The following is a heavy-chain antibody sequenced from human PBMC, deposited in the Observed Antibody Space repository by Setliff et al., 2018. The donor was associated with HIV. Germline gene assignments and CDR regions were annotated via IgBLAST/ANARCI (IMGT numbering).Heavy chain of an antibody. CDR1: GASISSNNW. J-gene: IGHJ4*02. D-gene: IGHD2-2*01. Sequence: SETLSLTCAVSGASISSNNWWTWVRQPPGRGLEWIGEIHYSGSTNYNPSLKSRVTISVDKSRSQFSLKANSVTAADTAVYYCAREVPARQHFDFWGQGTLVTVSS. V-gene: IGHV4-4*02. CDR3: AREVPARQHFDF. CDR2: IHYSGST.